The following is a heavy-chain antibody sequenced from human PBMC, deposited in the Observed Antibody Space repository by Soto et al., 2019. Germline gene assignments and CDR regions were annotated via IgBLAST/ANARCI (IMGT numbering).Heavy chain of an antibody. CDR3: ARAGGTTVTGLWHFDS. V-gene: IGHV3-53*01. D-gene: IGHD4-17*01. CDR1: GFTVSSNY. CDR2: IYSGGST. J-gene: IGHJ4*02. Sequence: GGSLRLSCAASGFTVSSNYMSWVRQAPGKGLEWVSVIYSGGSTYYADSVKGRFIISRDNSKKTLYLEMNSLRAEDTAVYYCARAGGTTVTGLWHFDSWGQGTLVTVSS.